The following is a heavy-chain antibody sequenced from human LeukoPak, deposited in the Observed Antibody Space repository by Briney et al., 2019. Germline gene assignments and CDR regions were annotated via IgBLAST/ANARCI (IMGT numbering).Heavy chain of an antibody. J-gene: IGHJ4*02. V-gene: IGHV3-30*02. CDR1: GFTFSSYG. CDR3: AKDLKRYQLLYYFDY. D-gene: IGHD2-2*01. CDR2: IRYDGSNK. Sequence: GGSMRLSCAASGFTFSSYGMHWVRQAPGKGLEWVAFIRYDGSNKYYADSVKGRFTISRDNSKNTLYLQMNSLRAEDPAVYYCAKDLKRYQLLYYFDYWGQGTLVTVSS.